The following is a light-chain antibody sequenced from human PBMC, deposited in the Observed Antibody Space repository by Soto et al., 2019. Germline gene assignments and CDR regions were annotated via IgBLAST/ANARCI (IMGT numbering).Light chain of an antibody. CDR2: AAS. CDR1: QGITSY. J-gene: IGKJ5*01. V-gene: IGKV1-9*01. CDR3: QQSYSTPPIT. Sequence: IQVTQSPSSLSASVGDRVTITCRASQGITSYLAWYQQKPGKAPKLLIYAASALQTGVSSRFSGSGYGTDFALTISNLQPEDFATYFCQQSYSTPPITFGQGTRLEIK.